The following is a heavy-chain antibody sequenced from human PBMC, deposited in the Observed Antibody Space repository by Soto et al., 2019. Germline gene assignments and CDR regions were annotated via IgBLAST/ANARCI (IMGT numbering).Heavy chain of an antibody. CDR3: VRRALTATTTWGAFDV. D-gene: IGHD1-20*01. Sequence: EVQLLESGGGLVQPGGSLRLSCAASGFTFSSFVMNWVRQAPGKGLEWVSTISPGADVSHYTDSVKGRFTISRDNSRRTLHVQMDSVRVEDAAVYFCVRRALTATTTWGAFDVWGQGTAVTVSS. CDR1: GFTFSSFV. V-gene: IGHV3-23*01. CDR2: ISPGADVS. J-gene: IGHJ3*01.